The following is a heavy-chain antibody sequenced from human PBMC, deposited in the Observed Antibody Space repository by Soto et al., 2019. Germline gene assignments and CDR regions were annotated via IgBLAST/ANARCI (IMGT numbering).Heavy chain of an antibody. V-gene: IGHV3-23*01. J-gene: IGHJ4*02. CDR1: GFTFSSYG. D-gene: IGHD1-7*01. CDR2: SSATGSGT. Sequence: EMQLLESGGGLVQPGGSLRLSCAVSGFTFSSYGMTWVRQAPGKGLEWISFSSATGSGTYYADSVKGRFTISRDNSKNTLYPQMTSLRADDTAVYYCAKDRRAGGNYGFYSEIWCQGALVIVSS. CDR3: AKDRRAGGNYGFYSEI.